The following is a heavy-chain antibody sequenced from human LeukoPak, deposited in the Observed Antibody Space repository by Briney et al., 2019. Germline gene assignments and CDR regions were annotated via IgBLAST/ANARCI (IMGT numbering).Heavy chain of an antibody. D-gene: IGHD3-22*01. V-gene: IGHV3-23*01. J-gene: IGHJ4*02. Sequence: QPGGSLRLSCAVSGITLSNYGMSWVRQAPGKGLEWVAGISDSGVRTNYADSVKGRFTISRDSPKNTLHLQMNSLRAEDTAVYFCAKRGVVIRVILVGFHKEAYYFDSWGQGALVTVSS. CDR2: ISDSGVRT. CDR1: GITLSNYG. CDR3: AKRGVVIRVILVGFHKEAYYFDS.